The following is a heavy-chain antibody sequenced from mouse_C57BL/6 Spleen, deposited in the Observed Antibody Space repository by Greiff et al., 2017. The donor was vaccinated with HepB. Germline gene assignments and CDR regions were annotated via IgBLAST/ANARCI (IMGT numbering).Heavy chain of an antibody. CDR3: ARMNIDYYGSSLYAMDY. J-gene: IGHJ4*01. D-gene: IGHD1-1*01. Sequence: VQLQQSGAELARPGASVKLSCKASGYTFTSYGISWVKQRTGQGLEWIGEIYPRSGNTYYNEKFKGKATLTADKSSSTAYMELRSLTSEDSAVYFCARMNIDYYGSSLYAMDYGGQGTSVTVSS. CDR2: IYPRSGNT. CDR1: GYTFTSYG. V-gene: IGHV1-81*01.